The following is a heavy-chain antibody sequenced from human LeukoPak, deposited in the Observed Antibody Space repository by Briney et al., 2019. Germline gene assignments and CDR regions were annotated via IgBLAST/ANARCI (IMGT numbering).Heavy chain of an antibody. V-gene: IGHV1-69*06. CDR1: GGTFSSYA. J-gene: IGHJ4*02. D-gene: IGHD3-16*01. CDR2: IIPIFGTA. Sequence: ASVKVSCKASGGTFSSYAISWVRQAPGQGLEWMGGIIPIFGTANYAQKFQGRVTITADKSTSTAYMELSSLRSEDTAVYYCARAPYAGERGRAFDYWGQGTLVTVSS. CDR3: ARAPYAGERGRAFDY.